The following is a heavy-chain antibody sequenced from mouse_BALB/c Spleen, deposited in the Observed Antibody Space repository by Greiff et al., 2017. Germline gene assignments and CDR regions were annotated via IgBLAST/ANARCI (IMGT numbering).Heavy chain of an antibody. D-gene: IGHD2-4*01. CDR3: NGGSTVIRDY. CDR1: GFNIKDYY. J-gene: IGHJ2*01. V-gene: IGHV14-4*02. CDR2: IDPENGDT. Sequence: EVQLQQSGAELVRPGASVKLSCTASGFNIKDYYMHWVKQRPEQGLEWIGWIDPENGDTEYAPKFQGKATMTADTSSNTSYLKLSSLTSEDTAVYYCNGGSTVIRDYWGQGTTLTVSS.